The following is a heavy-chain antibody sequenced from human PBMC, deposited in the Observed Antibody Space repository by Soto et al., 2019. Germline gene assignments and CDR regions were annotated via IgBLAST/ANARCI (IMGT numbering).Heavy chain of an antibody. D-gene: IGHD4-17*01. J-gene: IGHJ6*02. Sequence: QVQLVESGGGVVQPGRSLRLSCAASGFTFSSYGMHWVRQAPGKGLEWVAVISYDGSNKYYADSVKGRFTISRDNYKNTLYLQMNRLRAEDTAVYYCAKDLYGDYDVAWYSDYYYGMDVWGQGTTVTVSS. V-gene: IGHV3-30*18. CDR1: GFTFSSYG. CDR2: ISYDGSNK. CDR3: AKDLYGDYDVAWYSDYYYGMDV.